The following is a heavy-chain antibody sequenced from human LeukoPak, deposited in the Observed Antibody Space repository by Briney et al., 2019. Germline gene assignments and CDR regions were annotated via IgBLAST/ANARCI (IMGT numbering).Heavy chain of an antibody. D-gene: IGHD3/OR15-3a*01. V-gene: IGHV4-59*01. CDR1: GGSISSYY. CDR3: ARGGVRIFGPWIHAFDI. J-gene: IGHJ3*02. CDR2: IYYSGST. Sequence: SETLSLTCTVSGGSISSYYWSWIRQPPGKGLEWIGYIYYSGSTNYNPSLKSRVTISVDTSKNQFSLKLSSVTAADTAVYYCARGGVRIFGPWIHAFDIWGQGTMVTVSS.